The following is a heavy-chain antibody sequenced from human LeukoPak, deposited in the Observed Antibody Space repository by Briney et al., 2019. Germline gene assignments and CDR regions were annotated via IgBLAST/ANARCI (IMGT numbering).Heavy chain of an antibody. D-gene: IGHD2-21*02. CDR3: GRDRYWGGDGYFDS. V-gene: IGHV3-7*01. CDR1: GFTFSSYW. J-gene: IGHJ4*02. CDR2: IKQDGSEK. Sequence: PGGSLRLSCAASGFTFSSYWMSWVRQAPGKGLEWVANIKQDGSEKYYVDSVKGRFTISRDNAKNSLYLQMNSLRAEDTAVYYCGRDRYWGGDGYFDSGGRGTLVTVSS.